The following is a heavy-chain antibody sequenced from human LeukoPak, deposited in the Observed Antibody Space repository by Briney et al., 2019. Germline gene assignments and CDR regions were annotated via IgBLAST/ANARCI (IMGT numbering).Heavy chain of an antibody. Sequence: GASVKVSCKASGYTFTRYYMHWVRQAPGQGLEWMGIINPSGGITSYAQRFQGGVTMTRDMSTSTVYMELSSLRSEDTAVYYCARDRMGMVRGEGSYYYMDVWGKGTTVTVSS. CDR2: INPSGGIT. D-gene: IGHD3-10*01. J-gene: IGHJ6*03. CDR3: ARDRMGMVRGEGSYYYMDV. CDR1: GYTFTRYY. V-gene: IGHV1-46*01.